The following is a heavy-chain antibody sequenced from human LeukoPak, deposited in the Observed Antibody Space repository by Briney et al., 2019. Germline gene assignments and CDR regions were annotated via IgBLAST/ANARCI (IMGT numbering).Heavy chain of an antibody. CDR2: IYYSGST. D-gene: IGHD3-22*01. CDR3: ARHPGSGYTFDY. J-gene: IGHJ4*02. Sequence: SETLSLTCTVSGGSISSYYWSWIRQPPGKGLEWIGYIYYSGSTNYNPSLKSRVTISVDTSKNQFSLKLSSVTAADTAVYYCARHPGSGYTFDYWGQGTLVTVSS. V-gene: IGHV4-59*08. CDR1: GGSISSYY.